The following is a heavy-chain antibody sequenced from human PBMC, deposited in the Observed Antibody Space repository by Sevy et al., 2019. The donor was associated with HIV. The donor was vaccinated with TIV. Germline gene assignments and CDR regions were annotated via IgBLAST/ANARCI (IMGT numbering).Heavy chain of an antibody. J-gene: IGHJ4*02. D-gene: IGHD6-19*01. Sequence: SETLSLTCTVSGDSITSYYWAWIRQPPGKGLEWIGNVHNGGSTNYNPSLKSRLTISVDTTNNQLSLKLGSVPVADTAVYFCARPHTSGWTRFEHWGQGILVTVSS. CDR2: VHNGGST. CDR3: ARPHTSGWTRFEH. CDR1: GDSITSYY. V-gene: IGHV4-59*01.